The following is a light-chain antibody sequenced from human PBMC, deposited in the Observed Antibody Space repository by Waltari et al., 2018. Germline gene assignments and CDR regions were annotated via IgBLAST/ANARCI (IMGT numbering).Light chain of an antibody. J-gene: IGKJ4*01. V-gene: IGKV1D-12*01. CDR3: QHANNLPPLS. CDR1: QPISRW. CDR2: AAS. Sequence: DIKMPQSPSSVSASVGDRVPITCRASQPISRWLAWYQQKPGKAPDLLIYAASSLQRGVPSRFSGSGSGTEFTLTINSLQPEDFATYYCQHANNLPPLSFGGGTKVEIK.